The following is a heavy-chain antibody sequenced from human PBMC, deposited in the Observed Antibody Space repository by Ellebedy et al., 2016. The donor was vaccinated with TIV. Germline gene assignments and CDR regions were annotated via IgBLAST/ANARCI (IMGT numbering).Heavy chain of an antibody. J-gene: IGHJ4*02. Sequence: GESLKISXAASGFTFSSYGMHWVRQAPGKGLEWVAVISYDGSNKYYADSVKGRFTISRDNSKNTLYLQMNSLRAEDTAVYYCAKFLSHDYGDTFDYWGQGTLVTVSS. V-gene: IGHV3-30*18. CDR2: ISYDGSNK. CDR3: AKFLSHDYGDTFDY. CDR1: GFTFSSYG. D-gene: IGHD4-17*01.